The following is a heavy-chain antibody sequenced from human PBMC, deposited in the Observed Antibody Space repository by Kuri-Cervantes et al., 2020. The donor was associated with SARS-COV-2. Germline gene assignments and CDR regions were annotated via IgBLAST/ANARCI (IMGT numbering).Heavy chain of an antibody. CDR1: GFTFSSYA. CDR2: ISGSGGST. CDR3: VKDYDSSGYYPYNYFDY. J-gene: IGHJ4*02. V-gene: IGHV3-23*01. Sequence: GESLKISCAASGFTFSSYAMSWVRQAPGKGLEWVSAISGSGGSTYYADSVKGRFTISRDNSKNTLYLQMSSLKAEDTAVYYCVKDYDSSGYYPYNYFDYWGQGTLVTVSS. D-gene: IGHD3-22*01.